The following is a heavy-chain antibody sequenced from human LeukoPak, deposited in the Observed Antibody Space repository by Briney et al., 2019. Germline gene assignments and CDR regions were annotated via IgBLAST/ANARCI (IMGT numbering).Heavy chain of an antibody. J-gene: IGHJ5*02. V-gene: IGHV4-59*08. CDR1: GGSISSYY. CDR2: IYYSGST. CDR3: ARHAQVVPAAIVWFDP. D-gene: IGHD2-2*01. Sequence: KASETLSLTCTVSGGSISSYYWSWIRQPPGKGLEWIGYIYYSGSTNYNPSLKSRVPISVDTSKNQFSLKLSSVTAADTAVYYCARHAQVVPAAIVWFDPWGQGTLVTVSS.